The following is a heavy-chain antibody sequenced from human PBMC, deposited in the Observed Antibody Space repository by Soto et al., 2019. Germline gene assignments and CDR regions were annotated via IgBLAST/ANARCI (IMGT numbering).Heavy chain of an antibody. J-gene: IGHJ4*02. CDR3: AREVNYYDSSGYLANGPSLLHYFDY. V-gene: IGHV1-18*01. CDR1: GYTFTNYG. D-gene: IGHD3-22*01. CDR2: ISPFDGNT. Sequence: ASVKVSCKTSGYTFTNYGISWVRQAPGQGLEWMGWISPFDGNTNYAQNFQVRVTLTTDTSTSTAYMEVRSLRSDDTAVYFCAREVNYYDSSGYLANGPSLLHYFDYWGQGTLVTSPQ.